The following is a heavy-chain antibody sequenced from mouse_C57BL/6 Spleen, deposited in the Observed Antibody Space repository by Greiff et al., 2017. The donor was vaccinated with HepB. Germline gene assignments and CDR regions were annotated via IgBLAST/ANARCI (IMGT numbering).Heavy chain of an antibody. D-gene: IGHD1-1*01. CDR2: IHPSDSDT. Sequence: QVQLQQPGAELVKPGASVKVSCKASGYTFTSYWMHWVKQRPGQGLEWIGRIHPSDSDTNYNQKFMGKATLTVDKSSSTAYMQLSSLTSEDSAVYYCATEGSSYGAMDYWGQGTSVTVSS. CDR3: ATEGSSYGAMDY. J-gene: IGHJ4*01. V-gene: IGHV1-74*01. CDR1: GYTFTSYW.